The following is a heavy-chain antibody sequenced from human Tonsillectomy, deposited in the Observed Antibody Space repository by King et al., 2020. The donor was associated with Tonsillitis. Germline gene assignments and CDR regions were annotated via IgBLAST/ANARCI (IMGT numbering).Heavy chain of an antibody. V-gene: IGHV4-39*01. J-gene: IGHJ5*02. CDR2: LYYSGST. CDR1: GGSISGSGDY. CDR3: ARQTSTGWYGLSWFDP. Sequence: QLQESGPGLVKPSENLSLSCTVSGGSISGSGDYWGWVRQSPGTGLQWIGSLYYSGSTYYNPSLQSRVTISVDTSKNQFSLRLNSVTAADTAVYYCARQTSTGWYGLSWFDPWGQGTLVTVSS. D-gene: IGHD6-13*01.